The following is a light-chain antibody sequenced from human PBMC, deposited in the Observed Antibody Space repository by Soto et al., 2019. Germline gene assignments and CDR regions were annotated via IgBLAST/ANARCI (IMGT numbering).Light chain of an antibody. CDR2: EVS. CDR3: SSYAGSNNFV. J-gene: IGLJ1*01. Sequence: QSALTQPPSASGCPGQSVTISCTGTSSDVGGYNYVSWYQQHPGKAPKLMIYEVSKRPSGVPDRFSGSKSGNTASLTVSGLQAEDEAEYYCSSYAGSNNFVFGTGTKVTVL. CDR1: SSDVGGYNY. V-gene: IGLV2-8*01.